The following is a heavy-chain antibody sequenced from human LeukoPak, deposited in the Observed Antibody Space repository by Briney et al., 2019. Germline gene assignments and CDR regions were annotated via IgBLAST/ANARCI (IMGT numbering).Heavy chain of an antibody. CDR1: GFTFNTYN. D-gene: IGHD3-22*01. CDR3: ARLYDGSAYHADHFDY. Sequence: GGSLRLSCAASGFTFNTYNMNWVRQAPGKGLEWVSSISSSSSYIYYTDSVKGRFTISRDNAKNSLYLQMNSLRAEDTAVYYCARLYDGSAYHADHFDYWGQGTLVIVSS. CDR2: ISSSSSYI. V-gene: IGHV3-21*01. J-gene: IGHJ4*02.